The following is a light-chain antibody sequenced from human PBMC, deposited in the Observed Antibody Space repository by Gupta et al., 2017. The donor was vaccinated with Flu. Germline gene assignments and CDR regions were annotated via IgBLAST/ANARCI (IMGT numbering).Light chain of an antibody. CDR2: EVN. CDR1: SSDIGAYEY. CDR3: SSYRSSSTRVV. V-gene: IGLV2-14*01. J-gene: IGLJ1*01. Sequence: PGQSITISCTGTSSDIGAYEYVSWYQHHPGRAPKLMIYEVNNRPSGVSNRFSGSKSDNTASLTISGLQVEDKADYYCSSYRSSSTRVVFGTGTKVTV.